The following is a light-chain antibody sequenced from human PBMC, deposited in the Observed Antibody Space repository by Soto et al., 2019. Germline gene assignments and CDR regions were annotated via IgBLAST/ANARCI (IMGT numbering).Light chain of an antibody. CDR3: SSYTTSNTVV. J-gene: IGLJ2*01. Sequence: QSALTQPASVSGSPGQSITISCTGNISDIGAYNYVSWYQQHPGKAPQLMIFEVSNRPSGVSNRFSAAKSVNTASLTISGLQAEDEADYYCSSYTTSNTVVFGGGTKLTVL. CDR2: EVS. CDR1: ISDIGAYNY. V-gene: IGLV2-14*01.